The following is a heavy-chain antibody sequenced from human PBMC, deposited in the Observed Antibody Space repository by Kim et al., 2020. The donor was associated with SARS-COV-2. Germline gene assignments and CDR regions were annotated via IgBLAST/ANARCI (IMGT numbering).Heavy chain of an antibody. CDR2: ISYDGSNK. CDR1: GFTFSSYA. V-gene: IGHV3-30*04. J-gene: IGHJ3*02. CDR3: ARDRGSGPQLRYFDWARMDAFDI. D-gene: IGHD3-9*01. Sequence: GGSLRLSCAASGFTFSSYAMHWVRQAPGKGLEWVAVISYDGSNKYYADSVKGRFTISRDNSKNTLYLQMNSLRAEDTAVYYCARDRGSGPQLRYFDWARMDAFDIWGQGTMVTVSS.